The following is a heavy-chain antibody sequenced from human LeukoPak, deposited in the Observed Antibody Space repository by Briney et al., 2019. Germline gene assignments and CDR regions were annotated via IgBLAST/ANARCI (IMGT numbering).Heavy chain of an antibody. Sequence: PGGSLRLSCAASGITFMHYSMTWVRQIPGEGLEWVSAITGSGAFTDYADSVKGRFTISRDNAKNTLYLQMNSLRVEDTAVYYCARFSSGWSPSGFDYWGQGTLVTVSS. D-gene: IGHD6-19*01. CDR3: ARFSSGWSPSGFDY. V-gene: IGHV3-23*01. J-gene: IGHJ4*02. CDR2: ITGSGAFT. CDR1: GITFMHYS.